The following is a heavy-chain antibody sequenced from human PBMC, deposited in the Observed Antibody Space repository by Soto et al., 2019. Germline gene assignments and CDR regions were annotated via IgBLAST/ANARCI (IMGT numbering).Heavy chain of an antibody. CDR2: ISGGGDST. Sequence: GGSLRLSCAASGVTFRNYAMSWVRQAPGKGLEWVSSISGGGDSTYYADSVKGRFTISRDNSKNTLYLQMNSLRAEDTAVYYCAKFGLWDYGDYRFDYWGQGTLVTVSS. D-gene: IGHD4-17*01. V-gene: IGHV3-23*01. J-gene: IGHJ4*02. CDR3: AKFGLWDYGDYRFDY. CDR1: GVTFRNYA.